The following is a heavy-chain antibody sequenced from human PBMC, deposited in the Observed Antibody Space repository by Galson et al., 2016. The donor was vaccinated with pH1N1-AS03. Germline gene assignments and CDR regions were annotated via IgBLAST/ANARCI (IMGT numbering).Heavy chain of an antibody. D-gene: IGHD3-10*01. CDR2: ISAHTHNT. J-gene: IGHJ4*02. Sequence: SVKVSCKASGYTFSTYGIGWVRQAPGQGLEWMGWISAHTHNTNYAQNLQGRLTLTTDTTTSTAYMELRRLRSDDTAVFYCALPLLTSGRAAPRWGQGTLVTVYS. CDR3: ALPLLTSGRAAPR. CDR1: GYTFSTYG. V-gene: IGHV1-18*01.